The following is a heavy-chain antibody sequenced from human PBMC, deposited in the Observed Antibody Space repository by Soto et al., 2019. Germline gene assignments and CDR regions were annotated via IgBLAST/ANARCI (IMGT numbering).Heavy chain of an antibody. J-gene: IGHJ6*02. CDR3: ARSSATPNGWWGFGLDV. CDR2: ISSSSTNTI. V-gene: IGHV3-11*01. CDR1: GFTFSDYY. D-gene: IGHD2-15*01. Sequence: PGGSLRLSCAASGFTFSDYYMTWIRQAPGKGLEWVSYISSSSTNTINYADSVKGRFTISRDNAKNSLYLQINSLRAEDTAVYYCARSSATPNGWWGFGLDVWRQGTSVTVSS.